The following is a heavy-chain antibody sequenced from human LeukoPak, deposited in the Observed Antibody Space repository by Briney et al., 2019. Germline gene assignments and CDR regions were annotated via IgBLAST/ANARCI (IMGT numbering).Heavy chain of an antibody. CDR2: ISGSGGST. D-gene: IGHD1-26*01. CDR3: AKVRRVVGATRPPYYFDY. V-gene: IGHV3-23*01. Sequence: GSLRLPCAASGFTFSSYAMSWVRQAPGKGLEWVSAISGSGGSTYYADSVKGRFTISRDNSKNTLYLQMNSLRAEDTAVYYCAKVRRVVGATRPPYYFDYWGQGTLVTVSS. CDR1: GFTFSSYA. J-gene: IGHJ4*02.